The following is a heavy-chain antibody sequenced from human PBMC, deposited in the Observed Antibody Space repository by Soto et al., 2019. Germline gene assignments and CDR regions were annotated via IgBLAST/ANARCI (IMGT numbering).Heavy chain of an antibody. J-gene: IGHJ4*02. D-gene: IGHD3-10*01. Sequence: SETLSLTCTVSGGSISSGGYYWSWIRQHPGKGLEWIGYIYYSGSTYYNPSLKSRVTISVDTSKNQFSLKLSPVTAADTAVYFCAREIRITMVRGVIFDYWGQGTLVTVSS. CDR2: IYYSGST. V-gene: IGHV4-31*03. CDR3: AREIRITMVRGVIFDY. CDR1: GGSISSGGYY.